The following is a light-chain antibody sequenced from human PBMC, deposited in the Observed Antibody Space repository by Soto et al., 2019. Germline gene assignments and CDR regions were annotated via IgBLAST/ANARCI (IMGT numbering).Light chain of an antibody. V-gene: IGKV1-5*01. Sequence: DIQMTQSPSTLSASVEDTVTITCRATQSISKSLAWYQQRPGKAPKLLIYDASILPTEVPSRISGSGSGTDFTLTISNLQPDDFATYYCQQYNGDSRTFGQGTKVDIK. CDR1: QSISKS. CDR3: QQYNGDSRT. J-gene: IGKJ1*01. CDR2: DAS.